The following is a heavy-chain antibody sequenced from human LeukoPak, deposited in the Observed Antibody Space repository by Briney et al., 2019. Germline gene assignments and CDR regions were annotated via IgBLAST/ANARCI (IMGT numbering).Heavy chain of an antibody. CDR2: IKNDGSST. CDR1: GFTFSSYA. V-gene: IGHV3-74*01. J-gene: IGHJ6*02. CDR3: ARRYGMDV. Sequence: GGSLRLSCAASGFTFSSYAMSWVRQAPGKGLVWVSRIKNDGSSTSYADSVKGRFTISRDNAKNTLYLQMNNLRAEDTAVYYCARRYGMDVWGQGTTVTVSS.